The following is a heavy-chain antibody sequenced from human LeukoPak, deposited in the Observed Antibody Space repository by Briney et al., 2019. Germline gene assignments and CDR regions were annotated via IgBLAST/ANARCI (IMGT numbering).Heavy chain of an antibody. D-gene: IGHD3-22*01. V-gene: IGHV4-4*02. CDR2: LYHSGST. Sequence: SGTLSLTCAVSGGSISSNNWWSWVRQPPGKGLEWIGELYHSGSTNYNPSLKSRVTISVDTSKNQFSLKLSSVTAADTALYHCAREIHYDTSGQRSLHAFDIWGQGTMVTVSS. J-gene: IGHJ3*02. CDR1: GGSISSNNW. CDR3: AREIHYDTSGQRSLHAFDI.